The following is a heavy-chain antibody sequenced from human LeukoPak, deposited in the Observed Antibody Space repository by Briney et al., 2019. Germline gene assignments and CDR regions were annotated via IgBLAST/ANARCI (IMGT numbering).Heavy chain of an antibody. Sequence: SETLSLTCTVSGGSISSNYWSWIRQPPGKGLEWIGYISDSGSTNYNPSLKSRVTISADTSKNQFSLKLSSVTAADTALYYCARLHPGDDWGQGTLVIVSS. CDR2: ISDSGST. V-gene: IGHV4-59*01. CDR1: GGSISSNY. J-gene: IGHJ4*02. CDR3: ARLHPGDD.